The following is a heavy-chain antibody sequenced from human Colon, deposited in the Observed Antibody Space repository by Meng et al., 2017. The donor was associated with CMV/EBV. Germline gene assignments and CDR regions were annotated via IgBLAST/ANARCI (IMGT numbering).Heavy chain of an antibody. Sequence: GESLKISCAAFGFTFTNHPIHWVRQAPGKGLKWVAYISSDGSRISTADSVKGRFTLTKDNAKNMAFLQMNILRAEDTAIYYCTRGCLSTDCFIIDSWGQGALVTVSS. D-gene: IGHD2-21*01. J-gene: IGHJ5*01. CDR1: GFTFTNHP. CDR3: TRGCLSTDCFIIDS. V-gene: IGHV3-30-3*01. CDR2: ISSDGSRI.